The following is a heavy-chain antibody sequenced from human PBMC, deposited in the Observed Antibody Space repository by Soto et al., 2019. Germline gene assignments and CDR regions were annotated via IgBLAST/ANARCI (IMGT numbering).Heavy chain of an antibody. D-gene: IGHD6-19*01. J-gene: IGHJ6*02. CDR3: AKRDSSGWSYYYYYGMDV. Sequence: PGGSLRLSCVASGFTFISSFMGWVRQAPGKGLEWVANINQDGGGTYYVDSVEGRFTISRDNAKDSLYLQMNSLRAEDTAVYYCAKRDSSGWSYYYYYGMDVWGQGTTVTVSS. V-gene: IGHV3-7*01. CDR2: INQDGGGT. CDR1: GFTFISSF.